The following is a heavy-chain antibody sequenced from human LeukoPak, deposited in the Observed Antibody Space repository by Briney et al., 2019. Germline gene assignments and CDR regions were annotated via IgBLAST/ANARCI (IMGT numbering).Heavy chain of an antibody. CDR2: IYYSGST. V-gene: IGHV4-59*01. CDR3: GRGEGYYDSSGYYS. CDR1: GGSISSYY. Sequence: SETLSLTCTVSGGSISSYYWSWIRQPPGKGLEWIGYIYYSGSTNYNPSLKSRVTISVDTSKNQFSLKLSSVTAADTAVYYCGRGEGYYDSSGYYSWGQGTLVTVSS. D-gene: IGHD3-22*01. J-gene: IGHJ4*02.